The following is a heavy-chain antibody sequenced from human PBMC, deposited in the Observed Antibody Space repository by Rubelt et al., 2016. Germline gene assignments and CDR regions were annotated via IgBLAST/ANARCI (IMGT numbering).Heavy chain of an antibody. J-gene: IGHJ5*02. CDR1: GYTFPSYY. V-gene: IGHV1-46*01. D-gene: IGHD3-3*01. Sequence: QVQLVQSGAEVKKPGASVKVSCKASGYTFPSYYMHWVRQAPGQGLEWMGIINPSGGSTSYAQKFQGRVTMTRDTSTSTVYMELSSLRSEDTAVYYCARSPRYDFEDNWFDPWGQGTLVTVSS. CDR3: ARSPRYDFEDNWFDP. CDR2: INPSGGST.